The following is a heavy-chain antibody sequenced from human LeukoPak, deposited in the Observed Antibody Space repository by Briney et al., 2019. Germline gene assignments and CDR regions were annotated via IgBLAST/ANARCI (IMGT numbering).Heavy chain of an antibody. D-gene: IGHD3-16*02. CDR2: IHPSTGNP. CDR3: ARAFQSLGGLSLPDY. V-gene: IGHV7-4-1*02. Sequence: ASVKGSCKASGYSFTNYAMNWVRQAPGQGLEWMGWIHPSTGNPTYAQGFTGRFVFSLDTSVSTTYLQISSLKAEDTAVYFCARAFQSLGGLSLPDYWGQGTLLTVSS. J-gene: IGHJ4*02. CDR1: GYSFTNYA.